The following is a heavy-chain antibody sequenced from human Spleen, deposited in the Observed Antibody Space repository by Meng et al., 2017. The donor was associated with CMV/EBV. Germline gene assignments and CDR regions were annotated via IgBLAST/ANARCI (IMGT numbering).Heavy chain of an antibody. CDR3: ARDQQLIPAEYFQH. CDR2: TSGYNGNT. CDR1: GYSFPSIG. J-gene: IGHJ1*01. D-gene: IGHD6-13*01. Sequence: KASGYSFPSIGISWVRQAPGQGPEWMGWTSGYNGNTIYAQKFQGRVTMTTDTSTSTAYLELRSLRSDDTAVYYCARDQQLIPAEYFQHWGPGTLVTVSS. V-gene: IGHV1-18*01.